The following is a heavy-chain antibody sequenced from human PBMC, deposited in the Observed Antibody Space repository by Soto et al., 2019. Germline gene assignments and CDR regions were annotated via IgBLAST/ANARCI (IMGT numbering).Heavy chain of an antibody. V-gene: IGHV3-23*01. CDR3: AKGTSSWPYFYYY. CDR2: FSGSGSNT. J-gene: IGHJ4*02. D-gene: IGHD6-13*01. Sequence: EVQLLESGGGLVQPGGSLRLSCAASGFTFSSYAMTWVRQAPGKGLEWVSSFSGSGSNTYYADSVKGRFTISRDNSKNTLYLQMNSLRAEDTAVYSCAKGTSSWPYFYYYWGQGTLVTVSS. CDR1: GFTFSSYA.